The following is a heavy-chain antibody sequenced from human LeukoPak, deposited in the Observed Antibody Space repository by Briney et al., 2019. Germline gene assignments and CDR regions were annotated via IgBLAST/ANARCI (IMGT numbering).Heavy chain of an antibody. CDR2: IYTSGST. CDR3: ARTRYYYNSRSYGAPYYFDY. CDR1: GGSISSHY. D-gene: IGHD3-10*01. J-gene: IGHJ4*02. V-gene: IGHV4-4*08. Sequence: SETLSLTCTVSGGSISSHYWSWIRQPPGKGLEWIGYIYTSGSTNYNPSLKSRVTISVDTSKNQFSLKLSSVTAADTAVYYCARTRYYYNSRSYGAPYYFDYWGQGTLVTVSS.